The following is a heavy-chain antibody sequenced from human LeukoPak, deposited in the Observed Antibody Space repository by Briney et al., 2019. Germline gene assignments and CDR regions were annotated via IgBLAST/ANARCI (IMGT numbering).Heavy chain of an antibody. Sequence: PGGSLRLSCAASGFTVSSSYMTWVRQAPRKGLEWVSVIYSGGSTFYADSVKGRFTISRDNAKNSLYLQMNSLRAEDTAVYYCAREIPSRKYSYGLDYWGQGTLVTVSS. CDR3: AREIPSRKYSYGLDY. CDR2: IYSGGST. CDR1: GFTVSSSY. V-gene: IGHV3-66*01. J-gene: IGHJ4*02. D-gene: IGHD5-18*01.